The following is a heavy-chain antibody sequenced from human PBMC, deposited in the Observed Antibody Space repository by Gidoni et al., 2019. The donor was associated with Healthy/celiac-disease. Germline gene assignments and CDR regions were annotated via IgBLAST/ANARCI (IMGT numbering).Heavy chain of an antibody. CDR3: ARDRGYCSSTSCYAGTTEFDY. CDR2: ISSSSSTI. Sequence: EVQLVESGGGLVQPGGSLRRSCAASGFPFISYRLNWVRQAPGKGLEWVSYISSSSSTIYYADSVKGRFTISRDNAKNSLYLQMNSLRAEDTAVYYCARDRGYCSSTSCYAGTTEFDYWGQGTLVTVSS. D-gene: IGHD2-2*01. V-gene: IGHV3-48*01. CDR1: GFPFISYR. J-gene: IGHJ4*02.